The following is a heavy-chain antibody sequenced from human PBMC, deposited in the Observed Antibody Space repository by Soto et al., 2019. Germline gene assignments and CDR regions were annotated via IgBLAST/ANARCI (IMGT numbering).Heavy chain of an antibody. CDR3: TRHVTSSGWYPNQANDY. D-gene: IGHD6-19*01. CDR1: GFTFSGSA. CDR2: IRSKANSYAT. Sequence: GGSLRLSCAASGFTFSGSAMHWVRQASGKGLEWVGRIRSKANSYATAYAASVKGRFTISRDDSKNTAYLQMNSLKTEDTAVYYCTRHVTSSGWYPNQANDYWGQGTLVTVSS. J-gene: IGHJ4*02. V-gene: IGHV3-73*01.